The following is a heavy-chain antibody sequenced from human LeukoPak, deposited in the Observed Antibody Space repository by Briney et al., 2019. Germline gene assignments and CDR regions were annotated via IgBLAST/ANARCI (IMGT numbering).Heavy chain of an antibody. CDR2: IYHSGST. D-gene: IGHD2-15*01. Sequence: PSQTLSLTCTVSGGSISSGGYYWSWIRQPPGKGLEWIGYIYHSGSTYYNPSLKSRVTISVDTSKNQFSLKLSSVTAADTAVYYCARHGAATRDYYYGMDVWGQGTTVTVSS. J-gene: IGHJ6*02. CDR3: ARHGAATRDYYYGMDV. V-gene: IGHV4-30-2*01. CDR1: GGSISSGGYY.